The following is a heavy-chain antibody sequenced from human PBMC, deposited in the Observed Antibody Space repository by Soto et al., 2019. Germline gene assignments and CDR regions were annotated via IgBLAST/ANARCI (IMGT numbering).Heavy chain of an antibody. V-gene: IGHV3-7*01. CDR3: VREDGQRFDS. Sequence: EVQLVESGGRLVQPGGSLRLSCAASGFMFSAYWMSWVRQDPGKGLEWVATISGGASDKFYVDSVKGRFTISRDDSKNTLYLQMNSLRDEDTAVYYCVREDGQRFDSWGQGTRVTVSS. D-gene: IGHD6-25*01. J-gene: IGHJ4*02. CDR1: GFMFSAYW. CDR2: ISGGASDK.